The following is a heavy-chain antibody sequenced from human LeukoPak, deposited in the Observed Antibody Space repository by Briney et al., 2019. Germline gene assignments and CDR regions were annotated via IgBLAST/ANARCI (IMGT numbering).Heavy chain of an antibody. CDR3: ATGFAP. CDR2: IKGKSDGGTI. CDR1: GLTLTTAW. V-gene: IGHV3-15*05. J-gene: IGHJ5*02. Sequence: GGSLRLSCAASGLTLTTAWMSWVRQAPGKGLEWVARIKGKSDGGTIDYAASVKGRFTISRDDSKNTLYLQMNSVKTEDTAVYYCATGFAPWGQGTLVTVSS.